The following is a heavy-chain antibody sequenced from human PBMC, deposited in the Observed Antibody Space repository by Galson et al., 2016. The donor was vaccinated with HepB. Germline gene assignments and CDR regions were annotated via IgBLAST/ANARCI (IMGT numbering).Heavy chain of an antibody. CDR2: IHHSGSI. J-gene: IGHJ5*02. CDR1: GGSIRSNNW. Sequence: ETLSLTCAVSGGSIRSNNWWSWVRQPPGKGLEWIGAIHHSGSINYNPSLKTRITISVDKSKNQFSLKLSSVTVADTAMYYCASLSKDYDFWSGYYTYSFDPWGQGTLVTVSS. V-gene: IGHV4-4*02. CDR3: ASLSKDYDFWSGYYTYSFDP. D-gene: IGHD3-3*01.